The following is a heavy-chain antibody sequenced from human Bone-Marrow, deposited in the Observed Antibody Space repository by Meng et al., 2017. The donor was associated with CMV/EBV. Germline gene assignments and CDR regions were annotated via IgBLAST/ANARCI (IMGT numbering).Heavy chain of an antibody. Sequence: SCGASGFIFNNYNMNWVRQAPGKGLEWVSSISSSSSYIFYADSVKGRFTISRDNAKNSLYLQMNSLGAEDTAVYYCARDGDYSKTFGPWGQGTLVTVSS. CDR1: GFIFNNYN. CDR2: ISSSSSYI. D-gene: IGHD6-13*01. V-gene: IGHV3-21*01. J-gene: IGHJ5*02. CDR3: ARDGDYSKTFGP.